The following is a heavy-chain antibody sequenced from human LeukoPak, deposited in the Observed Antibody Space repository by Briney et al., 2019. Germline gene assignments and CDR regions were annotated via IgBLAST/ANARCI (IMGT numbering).Heavy chain of an antibody. J-gene: IGHJ4*02. CDR1: GGSISSYY. Sequence: SETLSLTCTVSGGSISSYYWSWIRQPAGKGLEWIGRIYTSGSTNYNPSLKSRVTMSVDTSKNQFSLKLSSVTAADTAVYYCARGRYSGSYYVVDYWGQGTLVTVSS. CDR3: ARGRYSGSYYVVDY. V-gene: IGHV4-4*07. CDR2: IYTSGST. D-gene: IGHD1-26*01.